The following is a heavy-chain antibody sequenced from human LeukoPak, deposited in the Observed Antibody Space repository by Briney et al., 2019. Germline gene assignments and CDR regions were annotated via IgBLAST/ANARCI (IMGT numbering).Heavy chain of an antibody. J-gene: IGHJ4*02. D-gene: IGHD5-12*01. V-gene: IGHV3-66*01. Sequence: GGSLRLSCAASEFSVGSNYMTWVRQAPGKGLEWVSLIYSGGSTYYADSVKGRFTISRDNSKNTLYLQMNSLRAEDTAVYYCARGSSGYHNTGGQGTLVTVSS. CDR1: EFSVGSNY. CDR3: ARGSSGYHNT. CDR2: IYSGGST.